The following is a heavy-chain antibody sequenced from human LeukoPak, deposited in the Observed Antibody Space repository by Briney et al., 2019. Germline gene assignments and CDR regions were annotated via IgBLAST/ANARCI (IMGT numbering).Heavy chain of an antibody. CDR2: ISGNGGST. Sequence: PGGSLRLSCSASGFTFSRYPMHWVRQAPGKGLEYASAISGNGGSTYYADSVKGRFTISRDNSKNTLYLQMSSLRVEDTAVYYCVKGGYSSSWSLFDYWGQGTLVTVSS. CDR3: VKGGYSSSWSLFDY. J-gene: IGHJ4*02. D-gene: IGHD6-13*01. V-gene: IGHV3-64D*09. CDR1: GFTFSRYP.